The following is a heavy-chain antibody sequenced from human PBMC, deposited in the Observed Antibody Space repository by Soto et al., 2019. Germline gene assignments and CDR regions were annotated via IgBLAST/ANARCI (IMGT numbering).Heavy chain of an antibody. V-gene: IGHV3-7*01. D-gene: IGHD4-17*01. CDR2: IKQGGIVR. CDR3: ARGLPHDYGDYGSFQH. Sequence: EVQLVESGGGLVQPGGSLRLSCAASGFSFIDYWMTWVRQAPGKGLLRVANIKQGGIVRYYVDSVMGRFTISRDNAKNSLYLQMTSLRAEDTAVYYCARGLPHDYGDYGSFQHWGQGTLVTVSA. CDR1: GFSFIDYW. J-gene: IGHJ1*01.